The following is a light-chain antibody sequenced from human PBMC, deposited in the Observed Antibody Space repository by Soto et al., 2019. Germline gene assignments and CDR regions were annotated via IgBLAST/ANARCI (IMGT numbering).Light chain of an antibody. J-gene: IGLJ1*01. Sequence: QSVLTQPPSASETPGQRVTISCSGSSSNIGRNTVNWYQQLPGTAPKLVIYSNNQRPSGVPDRFSGSKSGPSGSLAISGLQSEDEADYYCAAWDNSLSEYVFGTGTKVTVL. V-gene: IGLV1-44*01. CDR2: SNN. CDR3: AAWDNSLSEYV. CDR1: SSNIGRNT.